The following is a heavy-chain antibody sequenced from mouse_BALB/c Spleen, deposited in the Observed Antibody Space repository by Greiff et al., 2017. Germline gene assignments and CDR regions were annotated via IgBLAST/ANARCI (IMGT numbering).Heavy chain of an antibody. J-gene: IGHJ3*01. CDR1: GYTFTSYW. D-gene: IGHD1-1*01. Sequence: QVQLKESGAELAKPGASVKMSCKASGYTFTSYWMHWVKQRPGQGLEWIGYINPSTGYTEYNQKFKDKATLTADKSSSTAYMQLSSLTSEDSAVYYCARDYGSRVFAYWGQGTLVTVSA. V-gene: IGHV1-7*01. CDR2: INPSTGYT. CDR3: ARDYGSRVFAY.